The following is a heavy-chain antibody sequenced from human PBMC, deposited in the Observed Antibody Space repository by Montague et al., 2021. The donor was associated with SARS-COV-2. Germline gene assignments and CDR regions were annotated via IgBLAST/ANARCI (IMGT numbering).Heavy chain of an antibody. Sequence: TLSLTCTVSGGSIRSENYYWSWIRQHSGKGLEWIGYIHYSGSADYNPSLNSRVSISVDTSKNQFSLKLRSVTAADTAVYFCARDGTAGDWFDPWGQGTLVTVSS. D-gene: IGHD1-26*01. CDR1: GGSIRSENYY. V-gene: IGHV4-31*03. CDR2: IHYSGSA. J-gene: IGHJ5*02. CDR3: ARDGTAGDWFDP.